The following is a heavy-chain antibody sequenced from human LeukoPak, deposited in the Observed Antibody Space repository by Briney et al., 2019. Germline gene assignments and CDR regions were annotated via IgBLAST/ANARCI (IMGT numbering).Heavy chain of an antibody. D-gene: IGHD3-10*01. V-gene: IGHV1-2*02. CDR2: INPNSGGT. Sequence: GASVKVSCKASGYTFTGYYMHWVRQAPGQGREWMGWINPNSGGTSYAQKFQGRVTMTRDTSISTAYMELSRLRSDDTAVYYCARGKRERFGTGKYYFDYWGQGTLVTVSS. CDR1: GYTFTGYY. CDR3: ARGKRERFGTGKYYFDY. J-gene: IGHJ4*02.